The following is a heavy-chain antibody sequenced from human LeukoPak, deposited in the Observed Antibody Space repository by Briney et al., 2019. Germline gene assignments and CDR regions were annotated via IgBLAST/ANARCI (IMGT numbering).Heavy chain of an antibody. CDR3: ASVSGYSYGGNDY. CDR2: NNHSGST. Sequence: PSETLSLTCAVYGGSFSGYYWNWIRQPPGKGLEWFGENNHSGSTYYNPSLKSRVTISVDTSKNQFSLNLNSVTAADTAVYYCASVSGYSYGGNDYWGQGTLVTVSS. CDR1: GGSFSGYY. J-gene: IGHJ4*02. D-gene: IGHD5-18*01. V-gene: IGHV4-34*01.